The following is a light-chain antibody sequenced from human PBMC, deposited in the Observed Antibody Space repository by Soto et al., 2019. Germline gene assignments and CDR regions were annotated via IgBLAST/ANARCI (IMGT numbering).Light chain of an antibody. CDR2: GAS. V-gene: IGKV3-20*01. CDR3: QQYGSSLIT. CDR1: QGVSSSS. Sequence: VVLTQSPGTLSLSPGERATLSCRASQGVSSSSLAWYQHSPGQAPRLLIYGASNRATGIPDRFSGSGSGTDFTLTISRLEPEDFAVYYCQQYGSSLITFGQGTRLEIK. J-gene: IGKJ5*01.